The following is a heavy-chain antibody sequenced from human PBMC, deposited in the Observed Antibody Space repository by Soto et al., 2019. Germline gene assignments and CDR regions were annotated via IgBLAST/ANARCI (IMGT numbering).Heavy chain of an antibody. D-gene: IGHD1-7*01. CDR3: ARVNWNYAYNWFDP. V-gene: IGHV1-3*01. CDR1: GYTFTSYA. J-gene: IGHJ5*02. Sequence: QVQLVQSGAEVKKPGASVKVSCKASGYTFTSYAMHWVRQAPGQRLEWMGWINAGNGNTKYSQKFQGRVTITRDTSASTPYMELSSLRSEDTAVYYCARVNWNYAYNWFDPWGQGTLVTVSS. CDR2: INAGNGNT.